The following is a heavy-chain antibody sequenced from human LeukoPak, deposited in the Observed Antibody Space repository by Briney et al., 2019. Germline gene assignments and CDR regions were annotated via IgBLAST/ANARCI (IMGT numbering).Heavy chain of an antibody. CDR1: GFTFSSYA. V-gene: IGHV3-30-3*01. J-gene: IGHJ4*02. CDR2: ISYDGSNK. D-gene: IGHD5/OR15-5a*01. Sequence: PGGSLRLSCAASGFTFSSYAMHWVRQAPGKGLEWVAVISYDGSNKYYADSVKGRFTISRDNSENTLYLQMNSLRVEDTAVYYCARESGRGGVSLDYWGQGTLVTVSS. CDR3: ARESGRGGVSLDY.